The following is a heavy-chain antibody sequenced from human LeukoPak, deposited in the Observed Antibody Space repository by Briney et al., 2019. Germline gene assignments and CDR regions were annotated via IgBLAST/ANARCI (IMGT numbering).Heavy chain of an antibody. Sequence: SETLSLTCTVSGGSISSYYWSWIRQPAGKGLEWIGRIYTSGSTNYSPSLKSRVTMSVDTSKNQFSLKLSSVTAADTAVYYCAREIADCSSTSCYPRRGTFDYWGQGTLVTVSS. CDR2: IYTSGST. CDR3: AREIADCSSTSCYPRRGTFDY. CDR1: GGSISSYY. J-gene: IGHJ4*02. V-gene: IGHV4-4*07. D-gene: IGHD2-2*01.